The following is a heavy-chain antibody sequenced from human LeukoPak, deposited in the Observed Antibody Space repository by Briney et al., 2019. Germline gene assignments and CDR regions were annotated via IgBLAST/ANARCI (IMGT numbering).Heavy chain of an antibody. D-gene: IGHD6-13*01. Sequence: GGSLRLSCAASGFTFDDYGMSWVRQAPGKGLEWVSGINWNGGSTGYADSVKGRFTISRDNAKNSLYLQMNSLRAEDTALYYCARNLAAAGTAPSDYWGQGTLVTVSS. J-gene: IGHJ4*02. CDR3: ARNLAAAGTAPSDY. CDR1: GFTFDDYG. V-gene: IGHV3-20*04. CDR2: INWNGGST.